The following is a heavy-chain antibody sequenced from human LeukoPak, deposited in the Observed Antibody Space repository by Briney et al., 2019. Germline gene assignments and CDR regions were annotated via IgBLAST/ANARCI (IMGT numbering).Heavy chain of an antibody. CDR3: ASSTPDTAMALDY. D-gene: IGHD5-18*01. CDR1: GGSISSGSYY. V-gene: IGHV4-61*02. J-gene: IGHJ4*02. CDR2: IYTSGST. Sequence: PSQTLSLTCTVSGGSISSGSYYWSWIRQPAGKGLEWIGRIYTSGSTNYNPSLKSRVTISVDTSKNQFSLKLSSVTAADTAVYYCASSTPDTAMALDYWGQGTLVTVSS.